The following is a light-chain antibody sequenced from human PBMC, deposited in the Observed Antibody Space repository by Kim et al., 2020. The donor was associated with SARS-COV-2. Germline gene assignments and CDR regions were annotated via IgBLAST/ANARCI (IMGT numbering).Light chain of an antibody. J-gene: IGLJ3*02. V-gene: IGLV3-1*01. CDR3: QAWDNNNGV. CDR2: NDS. Sequence: VALGPTAIITCSGDRLGDKYASWYQQTPGQSPVLVIYNDSRRPSGIPERFSGSNSGNTATLTISGTQAIDEADYYCQAWDNNNGVFGGGTKLAVL. CDR1: RLGDKY.